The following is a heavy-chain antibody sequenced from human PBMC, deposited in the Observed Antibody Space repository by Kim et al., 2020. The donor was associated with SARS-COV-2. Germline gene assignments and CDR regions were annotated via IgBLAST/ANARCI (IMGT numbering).Heavy chain of an antibody. CDR3: AKDLDTMVRGVINLGWFDP. J-gene: IGHJ5*02. CDR2: ISGSGGST. V-gene: IGHV3-23*01. CDR1: GFTFSSYA. D-gene: IGHD3-10*01. Sequence: GGSLRLSCAASGFTFSSYAMSWVRQAPGKGLEWVSAISGSGGSTYYADSVKGRFTISRDNSKNTLYLQMNSLRAEDTAVYYCAKDLDTMVRGVINLGWFDPWGQGTLVTVSS.